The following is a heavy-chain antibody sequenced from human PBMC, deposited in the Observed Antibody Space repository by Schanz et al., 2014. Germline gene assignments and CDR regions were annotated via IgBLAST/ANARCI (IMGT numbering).Heavy chain of an antibody. D-gene: IGHD1-1*01. J-gene: IGHJ4*02. CDR2: IWYDGNNK. CDR1: GFTFSSYG. CDR3: VKLPGATGTTSHFDY. V-gene: IGHV3-33*06. Sequence: VHLVESGGGVVQPGRSLRLSCAASGFTFSSYGMHWVRQAPGKGLEWVAVIWYDGNNKFYADSVKGRFIISRDNSKNTLDLQMNSLRDEDTALYYCVKLPGATGTTSHFDYWGQGTLVTVSS.